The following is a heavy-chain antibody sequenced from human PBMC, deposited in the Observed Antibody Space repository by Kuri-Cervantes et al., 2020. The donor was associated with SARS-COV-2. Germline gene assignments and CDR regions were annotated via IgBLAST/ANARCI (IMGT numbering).Heavy chain of an antibody. CDR3: ARERHGAAGGHFDY. Sequence: LSLTCAASGFTFSSYAMHWVRQATGKGLEWVSAIGTAGDTYYPGSVKGRFTISRENAKNSLYLQMNSLRAEDTAVYFCARERHGAAGGHFDYWGQGTVVTVSS. V-gene: IGHV3-13*01. CDR2: IGTAGDT. D-gene: IGHD6-13*01. CDR1: GFTFSSYA. J-gene: IGHJ4*02.